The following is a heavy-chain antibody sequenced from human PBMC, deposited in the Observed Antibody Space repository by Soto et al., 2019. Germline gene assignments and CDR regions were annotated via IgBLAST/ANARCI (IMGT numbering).Heavy chain of an antibody. J-gene: IGHJ6*02. CDR3: ARGPYGSWSGRYYYYYGMDV. CDR2: MNPNSGNT. Sequence: QVQLVQSGAEVKKPGASVKVSCKASGYTFTSYDINWVRQATGQGLEWMGWMNPNSGNTGYAQKFQCRVTMTRNTSIITAYMELSSLRSEDTAVYYCARGPYGSWSGRYYYYYGMDVWGQGTTVTVSS. D-gene: IGHD6-13*01. CDR1: GYTFTSYD. V-gene: IGHV1-8*01.